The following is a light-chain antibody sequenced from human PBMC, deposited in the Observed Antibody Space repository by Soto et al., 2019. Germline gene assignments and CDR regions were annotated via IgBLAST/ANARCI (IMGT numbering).Light chain of an antibody. CDR2: KAS. CDR1: QSISSW. J-gene: IGKJ3*01. CDR3: QQYNSYS. Sequence: DIQMTQSPSTLSASVGDRVTITCRASQSISSWLAWYQQKPGKAPKLLIYKASSLESGVPSRFSGSGSGTEFTLTISSLQPDDFATYYCQQYNSYSFGPGTKVDN. V-gene: IGKV1-5*03.